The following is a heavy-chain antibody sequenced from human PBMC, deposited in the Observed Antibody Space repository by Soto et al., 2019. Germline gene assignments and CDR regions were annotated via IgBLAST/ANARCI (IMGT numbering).Heavy chain of an antibody. J-gene: IGHJ4*02. CDR1: GFSFHYYA. D-gene: IGHD6-13*01. CDR2: ISWNSGSI. Sequence: VQLVESGGGLVQPGRSLRLSCAASGFSFHYYAMHWVRQAPGKGLEWVSAISWNSGSIGYADSVKGRFTISRHNANNSLYLQMNSLRAEDTAFYYCVKDWGTSWYDRFDYWGQGALVTVSS. V-gene: IGHV3-9*01. CDR3: VKDWGTSWYDRFDY.